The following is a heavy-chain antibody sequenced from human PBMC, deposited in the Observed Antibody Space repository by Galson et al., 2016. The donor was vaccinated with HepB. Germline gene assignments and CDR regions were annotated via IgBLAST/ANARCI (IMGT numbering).Heavy chain of an antibody. V-gene: IGHV3-23*01. J-gene: IGHJ1*01. CDR2: IRDNGDRT. CDR1: GLTFSNYA. Sequence: SLRLSCAVSGLTFSNYAMTWVRQAPGKGLEWVSTIRDNGDRTSYADSVKGRFTISRDNYKNTLYLQMNSLRVEDTALYYCARGLRVPPEYFQYWGQGSRVTVSS. CDR3: ARGLRVPPEYFQY.